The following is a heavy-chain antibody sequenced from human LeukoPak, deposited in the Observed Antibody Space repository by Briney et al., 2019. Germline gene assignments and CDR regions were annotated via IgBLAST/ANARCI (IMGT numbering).Heavy chain of an antibody. J-gene: IGHJ4*02. Sequence: GGSLRLSCAASGFTFSSRRMHWVRQAPEEGLVWVSRINGDGSGITYADSVKGRFTISRDNAKNTLYLQLNSLRADDTAVYYCVRGPRSGYGRFDSWGQGTLVTVSS. D-gene: IGHD3-22*01. V-gene: IGHV3-74*03. CDR1: GFTFSSRR. CDR2: INGDGSGI. CDR3: VRGPRSGYGRFDS.